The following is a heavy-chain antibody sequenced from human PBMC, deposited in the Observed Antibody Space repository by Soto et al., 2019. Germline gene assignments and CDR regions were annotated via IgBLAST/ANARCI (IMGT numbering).Heavy chain of an antibody. V-gene: IGHV1-18*01. CDR1: GGTFSSYT. Sequence: ASVKVSCKASGGTFSSYTISWVRQAPGQGLEWMGWISAYNGNTNYAQKLQGRVTMTTDTSTSTAYMELRSLRSDDTAVYYCARDRDYDILTGYYYYYGMDVWGQGTTVTVS. CDR2: ISAYNGNT. J-gene: IGHJ6*02. CDR3: ARDRDYDILTGYYYYYGMDV. D-gene: IGHD3-9*01.